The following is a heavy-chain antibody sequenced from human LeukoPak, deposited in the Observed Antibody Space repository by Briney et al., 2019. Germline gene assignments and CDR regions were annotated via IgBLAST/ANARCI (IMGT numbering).Heavy chain of an antibody. Sequence: GGSLRLSCAASGFTFSSYAMIWVRQTPGKGLEWVSTISGSGGSTYYADSVKGRFTISRDNSKNTLYLQMNSLRAEDTAVYYCARDQPAIFRFGVVPAMDVWGQGTTVTVSS. D-gene: IGHD2-2*01. V-gene: IGHV3-23*01. CDR3: ARDQPAIFRFGVVPAMDV. CDR1: GFTFSSYA. CDR2: ISGSGGST. J-gene: IGHJ6*02.